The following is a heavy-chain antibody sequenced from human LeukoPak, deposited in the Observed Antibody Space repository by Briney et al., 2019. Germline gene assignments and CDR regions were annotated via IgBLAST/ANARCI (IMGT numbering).Heavy chain of an antibody. CDR1: GFTFSSYA. J-gene: IGHJ4*02. CDR2: ISGSGGST. V-gene: IGHV3-23*01. CDR3: AKDHGQWLVEGIDY. D-gene: IGHD6-19*01. Sequence: GGSLRLSCAASGFTFSSYAMSWVRQAPGKGLEWVSAISGSGGSTYYADSVKGRFTISRDNSKNTLYLQMNSLRAEDTAVYYCAKDHGQWLVEGIDYWGQGTLVTVSS.